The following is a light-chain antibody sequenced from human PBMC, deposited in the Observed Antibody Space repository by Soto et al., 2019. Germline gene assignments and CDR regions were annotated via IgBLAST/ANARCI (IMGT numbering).Light chain of an antibody. CDR3: KQYSSTPLT. Sequence: EIVLTQSPDTLSLSPGERATLSCRASQSVRSNSLAWYQQKPGQAPRFLIYDASSRATGIPDRFSGSGSGTGFTLTISRLEPEDFAVYYCKQYSSTPLTFGGGTKVDIK. CDR1: QSVRSNS. V-gene: IGKV3-20*01. CDR2: DAS. J-gene: IGKJ4*01.